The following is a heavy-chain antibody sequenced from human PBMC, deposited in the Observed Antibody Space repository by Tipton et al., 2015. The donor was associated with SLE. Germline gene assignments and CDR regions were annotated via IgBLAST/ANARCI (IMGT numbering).Heavy chain of an antibody. Sequence: LRPSCTVSGGSISSHYWSWIRRPPGKGLEWIGYIYYSGSTNYNPSLKSRVTISVDTSKNQFSLKLSSVTAADTAVYYCARVALSEQGPHDAFDIWGQGTMVTVSS. V-gene: IGHV4-59*11. D-gene: IGHD3-10*01. CDR2: IYYSGST. J-gene: IGHJ3*02. CDR3: ARVALSEQGPHDAFDI. CDR1: GGSISSHY.